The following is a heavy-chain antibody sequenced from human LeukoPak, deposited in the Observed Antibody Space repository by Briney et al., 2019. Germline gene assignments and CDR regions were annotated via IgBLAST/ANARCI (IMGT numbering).Heavy chain of an antibody. D-gene: IGHD3-3*01. J-gene: IGHJ4*02. CDR1: GYTFTSYG. Sequence: ASVKVSCKASGYTFTSYGISWVRQAPGQGLEWMGWISAYNGNTNYAQKLQGRVTMTTDTSTSTAYMELRSLRSDDTAVYYCARCRRDYDFWNGYLTFDYWGQGTLVTVSS. CDR3: ARCRRDYDFWNGYLTFDY. V-gene: IGHV1-18*01. CDR2: ISAYNGNT.